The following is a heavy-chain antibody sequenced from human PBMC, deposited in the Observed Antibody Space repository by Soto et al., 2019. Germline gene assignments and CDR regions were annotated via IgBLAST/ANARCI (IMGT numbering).Heavy chain of an antibody. Sequence: ASVKVSCKASGYTFTRYDMNWVRQATGQGLEWMGWMNPNSGNTGYAQKFQGRVTMTRNTSISTAYMELSSLRSEDTAVYYCARGQTPYCSGGSCYSALYFDYWGQGTLVTVSS. CDR3: ARGQTPYCSGGSCYSALYFDY. V-gene: IGHV1-8*01. D-gene: IGHD2-15*01. CDR2: MNPNSGNT. J-gene: IGHJ4*02. CDR1: GYTFTRYD.